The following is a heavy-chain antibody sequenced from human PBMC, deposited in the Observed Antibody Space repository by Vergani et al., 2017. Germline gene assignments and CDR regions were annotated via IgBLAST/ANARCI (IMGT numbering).Heavy chain of an antibody. CDR1: GGSISSYY. CDR3: ARGPGKVDTAMVTYNY. CDR2: IYYSGST. V-gene: IGHV4-59*01. J-gene: IGHJ4*02. Sequence: QVQLQESGPGLVKPSETLSLTCTVSGGSISSYYWSWIRQPPGKGLEWIGYIYYSGSTNYNPSLKSRVTISVDTSKNQFSLKLSSVTAADTAVYYCARGPGKVDTAMVTYNYWGQGTLVTVSS. D-gene: IGHD5-18*01.